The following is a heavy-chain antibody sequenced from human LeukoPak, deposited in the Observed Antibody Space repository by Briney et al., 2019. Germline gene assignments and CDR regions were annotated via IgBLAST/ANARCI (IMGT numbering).Heavy chain of an antibody. J-gene: IGHJ4*02. CDR1: GFIFNSYG. CDR2: IRYDGSNK. Sequence: PGGSLRLSCAASGFIFNSYGMHWVRQAPGKGLEWVAFIRYDGSNKYYADSVKGRFTISRDNSKNTLYLQMNSLRAEDTAVYYCARRAGAYSHPYDYWGQGTLVTVSS. D-gene: IGHD4/OR15-4a*01. V-gene: IGHV3-30*02. CDR3: ARRAGAYSHPYDY.